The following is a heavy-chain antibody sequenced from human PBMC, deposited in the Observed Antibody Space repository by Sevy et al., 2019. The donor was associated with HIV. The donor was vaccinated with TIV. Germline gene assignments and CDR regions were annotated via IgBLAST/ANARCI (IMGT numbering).Heavy chain of an antibody. CDR1: GGSISGGNYF. V-gene: IGHV4-61*01. D-gene: IGHD1-26*01. J-gene: IGHJ4*01. CDR3: ARDSGNYPYYFDY. CDR2: IHYSWTT. Sequence: SETLSLTWTVSGGSISGGNYFWSWIRQSPGKGLEWIGYIHYSWTTNYHPSLKSRVTISVDTSKNQFSLKLRSVTAADTAVYYCARDSGNYPYYFDYWGQGTLVTVSS.